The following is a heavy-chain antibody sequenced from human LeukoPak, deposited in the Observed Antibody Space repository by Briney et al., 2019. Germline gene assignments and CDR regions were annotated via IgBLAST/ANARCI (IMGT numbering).Heavy chain of an antibody. CDR1: GFNFGDYA. CDR3: SRDGIPETNWSGYYIDY. CDR2: IRSKTHGGTT. D-gene: IGHD3-3*01. Sequence: PGGSLRLSCTASGFNFGDYAVSWVRQAPGKGLEWVGFIRSKTHGGTTEYAASVKGRFSVSRDDSKGIAYLQMNSLKTEDTAVYYCSRDGIPETNWSGYYIDYWGREPWSPSPQ. V-gene: IGHV3-49*04. J-gene: IGHJ4*02.